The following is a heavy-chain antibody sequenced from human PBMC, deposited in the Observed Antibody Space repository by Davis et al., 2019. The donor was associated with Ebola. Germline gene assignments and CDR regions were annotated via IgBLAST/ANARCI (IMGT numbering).Heavy chain of an antibody. V-gene: IGHV3-23*01. CDR2: IKGSGYNT. Sequence: PGGSLRLSCAASGFPFSTYAMSWVRQAPGKGLEWVAHIKGSGYNTYYTDSVKGRFTISRDNTKNTLYLQMNSLRAEDTAVYYCARGYNWFDPWGQGTLVTVSS. CDR3: ARGYNWFDP. J-gene: IGHJ5*02. CDR1: GFPFSTYA.